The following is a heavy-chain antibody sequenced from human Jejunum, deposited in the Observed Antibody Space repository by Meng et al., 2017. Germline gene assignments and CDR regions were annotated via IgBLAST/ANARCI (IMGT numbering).Heavy chain of an antibody. CDR1: GGSVSSGSYY. CDR3: ARGSRGYSYG. CDR2: IYYGGTT. V-gene: IGHV4-61*01. J-gene: IGHJ4*02. Sequence: QVQAQESGPGLVSPSETLSLTCTVSGGSVSSGSYYWSWIRQPPGKGLEWIGYIYYGGTTNYNPSLKSRVTISADTSKNQFSLKLSSVTAADTAVYYCARGSRGYSYGWGQGTLVTVSS. D-gene: IGHD5-18*01.